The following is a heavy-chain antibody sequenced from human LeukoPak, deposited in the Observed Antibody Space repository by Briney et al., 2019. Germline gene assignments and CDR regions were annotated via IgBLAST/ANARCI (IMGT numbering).Heavy chain of an antibody. D-gene: IGHD3-10*01. V-gene: IGHV3-30*02. CDR1: GFTFSSYG. J-gene: IGHJ5*02. CDR2: IRYDGSNK. CDR3: AKRAGSAWSAGA. Sequence: PGGSLRLSCAASGFTFSSYGMHWVRQAPGKGLEWVAFIRYDGSNKYYADSVKGRFTISRDNSKNTLYLQMNSLIPEDTAVYYCAKRAGSAWSAGAWGQGTLVTVSS.